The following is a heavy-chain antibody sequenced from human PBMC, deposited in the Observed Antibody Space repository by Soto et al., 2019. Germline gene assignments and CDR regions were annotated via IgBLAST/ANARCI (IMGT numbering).Heavy chain of an antibody. Sequence: PSETLSLTCTVSGGSISGSFWSWIRQSPGKGLELIGYIYYTGSTNYNPSLKRRVSISVDTSKNPISLKVTSVIAADTAVYYCARGGDPTAGGTGAFDIWGQGIMVTVSS. V-gene: IGHV4-59*01. D-gene: IGHD2-8*02. CDR1: GGSISGSF. J-gene: IGHJ3*02. CDR3: ARGGDPTAGGTGAFDI. CDR2: IYYTGST.